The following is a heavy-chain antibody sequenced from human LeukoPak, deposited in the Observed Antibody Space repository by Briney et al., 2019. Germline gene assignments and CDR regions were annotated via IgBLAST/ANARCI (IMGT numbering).Heavy chain of an antibody. J-gene: IGHJ6*03. CDR1: GGSISSYY. D-gene: IGHD2-2*01. CDR2: IYTSGST. Sequence: SETLSLTCTVSGGSISSYYWSWIRQPPGKGLEWIGYIYTSGSTNYNPSLKSRVTISVDTSKNQFSLKLSSVTAADTAVYYCARHANYYYYYMDGWGKGTTGTVSS. V-gene: IGHV4-4*09. CDR3: ARHANYYYYYMDG.